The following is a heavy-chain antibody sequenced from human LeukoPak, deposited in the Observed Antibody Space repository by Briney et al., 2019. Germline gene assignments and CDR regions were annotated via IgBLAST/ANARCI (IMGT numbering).Heavy chain of an antibody. J-gene: IGHJ6*03. CDR2: IYYSGST. CDR1: GGSISSSSCY. D-gene: IGHD6-6*01. Sequence: SETLSLTCTVSGGSISSSSCYWRWIRQPPGKGLEWIGSIYYSGSTYYNPSLKSRVTISVDTSKNQFSLKLSSVTAADTAVYYCARVRAARLYYYYCYMDVWGKGTTVTVSS. V-gene: IGHV4-39*01. CDR3: ARVRAARLYYYYCYMDV.